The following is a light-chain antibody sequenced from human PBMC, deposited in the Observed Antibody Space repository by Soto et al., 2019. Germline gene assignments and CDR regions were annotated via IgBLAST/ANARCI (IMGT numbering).Light chain of an antibody. CDR1: SSDVGGYNY. CDR3: SSYTSIITHVV. Sequence: QSALTQPASVSGSPGQSITISCTGTSSDVGGYNYVSWYQQHPGKAPKLMIYDVSNRPSGVSNRFSGSKSGNTASLTISGLQAEDEADYYCSSYTSIITHVVFGGGTKLTVL. J-gene: IGLJ2*01. V-gene: IGLV2-14*01. CDR2: DVS.